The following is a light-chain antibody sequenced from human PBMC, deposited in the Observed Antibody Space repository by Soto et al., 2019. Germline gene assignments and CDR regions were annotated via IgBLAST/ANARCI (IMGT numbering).Light chain of an antibody. CDR1: SSNIGAGYD. CDR3: QSYDSSLSVFVV. Sequence: QSVLTQPPSVSWAPGQRVTISCTGSSSNIGAGYDVHWYQQLPGTAPKLLIYGNSNRPSGVPDRFSGSKSGTSASLAITGLQAEDEADYYCQSYDSSLSVFVVFGGGTKLTVL. J-gene: IGLJ2*01. CDR2: GNS. V-gene: IGLV1-40*01.